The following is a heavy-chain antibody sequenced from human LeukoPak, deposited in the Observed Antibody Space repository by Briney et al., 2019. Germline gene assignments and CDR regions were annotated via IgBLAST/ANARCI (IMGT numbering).Heavy chain of an antibody. CDR2: INPSDGST. J-gene: IGHJ4*02. V-gene: IGHV1-46*01. Sequence: ASVKVSCKASGYTFTSYYMHWVRPAPGQGLEWMGIINPSDGSTSYAQKFQCRVTMTRDTSTSTVYMELSSLRSEDTAVYYCARDPVQDYYDSSGYRFYDYWGQGTLVTVSS. CDR1: GYTFTSYY. CDR3: ARDPVQDYYDSSGYRFYDY. D-gene: IGHD3-22*01.